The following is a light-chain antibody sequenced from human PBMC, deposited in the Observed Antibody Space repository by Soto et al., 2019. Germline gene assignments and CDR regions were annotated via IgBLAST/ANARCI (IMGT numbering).Light chain of an antibody. CDR3: QQYFSTPFT. Sequence: DIVMTQSPDSLAVSLGERATINCKSSQSVLYSSNNKNHLTWFQQKPGQPPKLLIYWASTRESGVPDRFSGRGSGTEFTLTTSSLQAEDVAVYYCQQYFSTPFTFGGGTKVEI. CDR1: QSVLYSSNNKNH. J-gene: IGKJ4*02. CDR2: WAS. V-gene: IGKV4-1*01.